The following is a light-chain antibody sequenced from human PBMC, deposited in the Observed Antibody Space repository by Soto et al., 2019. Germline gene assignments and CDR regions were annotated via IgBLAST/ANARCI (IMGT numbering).Light chain of an antibody. J-gene: IGKJ3*01. CDR3: QQYGSSPRFT. Sequence: LXPGERATLSCRAGQSVSSNYLAWYQQKPGQAPRLLIYGASSRATGIPDRFSGSGSGTDFTLTISRLEPEDFAVYYCQQYGSSPRFTFGPGTKVDIK. V-gene: IGKV3-20*01. CDR1: QSVSSNY. CDR2: GAS.